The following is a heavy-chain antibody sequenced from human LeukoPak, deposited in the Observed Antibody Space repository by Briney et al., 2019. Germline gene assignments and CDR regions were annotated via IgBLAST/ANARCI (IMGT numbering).Heavy chain of an antibody. V-gene: IGHV7-4-1*02. CDR2: INTNTGNP. CDR3: ATGDFWSGYDPDY. J-gene: IGHJ4*02. CDR1: GYTFTSNG. Sequence: ASVKVSCKASGYTFTSNGMNWVRQAPGQGLEWMGWINTNTGNPTYAQGFTGRFVFSLDTSVSTAYLQISSLKAEDTAVYYCATGDFWSGYDPDYWGQGTLVTVSS. D-gene: IGHD3-3*01.